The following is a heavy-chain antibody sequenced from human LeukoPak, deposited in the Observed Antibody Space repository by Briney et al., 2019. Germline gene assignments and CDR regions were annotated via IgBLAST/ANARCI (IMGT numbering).Heavy chain of an antibody. J-gene: IGHJ4*02. D-gene: IGHD2-21*02. CDR2: INSDGSST. V-gene: IGHV3-74*03. CDR1: GFTFSSYW. CDR3: TREPINGDCQFDY. Sequence: GGSLRLSCAASGFTFSSYWMHWVRQAPGKGLVCVSRINSDGSSTTYADSVKGRFTISRDNAKNTLYLQMNSLRAEDAALYYCTREPINGDCQFDYWGQGTLVTVSS.